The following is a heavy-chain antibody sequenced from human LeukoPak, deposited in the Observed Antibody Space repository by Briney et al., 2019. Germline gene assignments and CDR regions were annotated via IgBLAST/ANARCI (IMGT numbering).Heavy chain of an antibody. J-gene: IGHJ5*02. Sequence: ASVKVSCKASGYTFTSYYMHWVRQAPGQGLEWMGIINPSGGSTSYAQKFQGRVTMTRDMSTSTVYMELSSLRSEDTAVYYCARDGHPEYYGSGRANWFDPWGQGTLVTVSS. D-gene: IGHD3-10*01. CDR1: GYTFTSYY. CDR2: INPSGGST. CDR3: ARDGHPEYYGSGRANWFDP. V-gene: IGHV1-46*01.